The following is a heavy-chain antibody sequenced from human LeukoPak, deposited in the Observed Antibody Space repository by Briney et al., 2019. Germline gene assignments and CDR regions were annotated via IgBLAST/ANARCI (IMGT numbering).Heavy chain of an antibody. D-gene: IGHD2-2*01. J-gene: IGHJ6*02. V-gene: IGHV3-23*01. Sequence: GGSLRLSCAASGFTFNNYAMTWVRQAPGKGLEWVSTISGHDGSTYYTDSVTGRFTISRDNSKNTLFLQMHSLRAGDTAIYYCAGDAVVSYQLILARGEKNYPTDVWGQGTTVTVS. CDR2: ISGHDGST. CDR3: AGDAVVSYQLILARGEKNYPTDV. CDR1: GFTFNNYA.